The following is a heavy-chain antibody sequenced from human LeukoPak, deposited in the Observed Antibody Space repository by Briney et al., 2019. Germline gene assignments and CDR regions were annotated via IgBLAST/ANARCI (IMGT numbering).Heavy chain of an antibody. Sequence: SETLSLTCTVSGGSISSYYWSWIRQPPGKGLEWIGYIYYSGSTNYNPSLKSRVTISVDTSKNQFSLKLSSVTAADTAVYYCARRSYCGGDCYYEFDYWGQGTLVTVSS. CDR2: IYYSGST. CDR3: ARRSYCGGDCYYEFDY. V-gene: IGHV4-59*08. J-gene: IGHJ4*02. CDR1: GGSISSYY. D-gene: IGHD2-21*01.